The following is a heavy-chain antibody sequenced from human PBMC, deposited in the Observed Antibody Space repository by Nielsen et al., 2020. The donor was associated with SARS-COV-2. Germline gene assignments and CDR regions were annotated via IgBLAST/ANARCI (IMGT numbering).Heavy chain of an antibody. Sequence: SVKVSCKASGFTFTSSAVQWVRQARGQRLEWIGWIVVGSGNTNYAQKFQGRVTITADESTSTAYMELSRLRSDDTAVYYCARIPDCSSTSCYNDGMDVWGQGTTVTVSS. D-gene: IGHD2-2*02. J-gene: IGHJ6*02. CDR3: ARIPDCSSTSCYNDGMDV. CDR2: IVVGSGNT. V-gene: IGHV1-58*01. CDR1: GFTFTSSA.